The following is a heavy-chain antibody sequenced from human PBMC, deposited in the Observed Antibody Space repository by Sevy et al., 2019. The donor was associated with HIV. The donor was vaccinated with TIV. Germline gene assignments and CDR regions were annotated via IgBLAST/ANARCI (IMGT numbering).Heavy chain of an antibody. CDR2: ISSDGTRT. CDR1: GFTFSTHW. J-gene: IGHJ4*02. CDR3: ARAGAYNFIDS. V-gene: IGHV3-74*01. D-gene: IGHD1-1*01. Sequence: GGSLRLSCTASGFTFSTHWMHWVRQAPEKGLMWVSRISSDGTRTDYADSVKGRFTISRDNTRNTLYLQMNSLRAEDTAVYYCARAGAYNFIDSLGQGTLVTFSS.